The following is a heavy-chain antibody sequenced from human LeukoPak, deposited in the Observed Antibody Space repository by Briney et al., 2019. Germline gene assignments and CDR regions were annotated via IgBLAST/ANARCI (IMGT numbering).Heavy chain of an antibody. CDR1: GFTFSSYA. V-gene: IGHV3-30*04. J-gene: IGHJ4*02. CDR2: ISYDGSNK. Sequence: PGGSLRLSCAASGFTFSSYAMHWVRQAPGKGLEWVAVISYDGSNKYYADSVKGRFTISRDNSKNTLYLQMNSLRAEDTTVYHCARYDSSGYYYEGAFDYWGQGTLVTVSS. CDR3: ARYDSSGYYYEGAFDY. D-gene: IGHD3-22*01.